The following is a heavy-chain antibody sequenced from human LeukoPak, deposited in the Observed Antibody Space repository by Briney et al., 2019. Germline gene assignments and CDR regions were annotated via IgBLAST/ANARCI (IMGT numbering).Heavy chain of an antibody. D-gene: IGHD4-17*01. J-gene: IGHJ4*02. CDR3: ARDYYGDYSFDY. CDR1: GFTFSSYS. V-gene: IGHV3-21*01. Sequence: PGGSLRLSCAASGFTFSSYSMNWVRQAPGKGLKWVSSISSSSYIHYADSVKGRFTISRDNAKNSVYLEMSSLRAEDTAVYYCARDYYGDYSFDYWGQGTLVTVSS. CDR2: ISSSSYI.